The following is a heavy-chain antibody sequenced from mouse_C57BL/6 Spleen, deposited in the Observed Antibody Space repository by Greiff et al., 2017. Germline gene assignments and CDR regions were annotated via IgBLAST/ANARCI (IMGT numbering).Heavy chain of an antibody. Sequence: QVHVKQSGPELVKPGASVKISCKASGYTFTDYYINWVKQRPGQGLEWIGWIFPGSGSTYYNEKFKGKATLTVDKSSSTAYMLLSSLTSEDSAVYFCAREELGREFAYWGQGTLVTVSA. J-gene: IGHJ3*01. CDR3: AREELGREFAY. CDR2: IFPGSGST. D-gene: IGHD4-1*01. CDR1: GYTFTDYY. V-gene: IGHV1-75*01.